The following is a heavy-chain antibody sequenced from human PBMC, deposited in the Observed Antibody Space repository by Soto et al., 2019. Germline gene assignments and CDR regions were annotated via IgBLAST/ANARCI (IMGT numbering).Heavy chain of an antibody. J-gene: IGHJ4*02. V-gene: IGHV4-59*08. Sequence: QVQLQESGPGLVKPSETLSLTCTVSGGSISSYYWSWIRQPPGKGLEWIGYIYYSGITNYNPSLKSQVHISVATSKNQFSLKLNAMTAADTAVYYCARHNYGSGSTYFDYWGQGTLVTVSS. CDR1: GGSISSYY. CDR3: ARHNYGSGSTYFDY. CDR2: IYYSGIT. D-gene: IGHD3-10*01.